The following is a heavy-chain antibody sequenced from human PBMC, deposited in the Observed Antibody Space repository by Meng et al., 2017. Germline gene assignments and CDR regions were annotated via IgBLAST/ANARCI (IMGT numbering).Heavy chain of an antibody. CDR2: ISSSGSTI. CDR3: ARENFGYYYKYYFDY. D-gene: IGHD3-22*01. V-gene: IGHV3-48*03. Sequence: GESLKISCAASGFTFSSYEMNWVRQAPGKGLEWVSYISSSGSTIYYADSVKGRFTISRDNAKNSLYLQMNSLRAEDTAVYYCARENFGYYYKYYFDYWGQGTTVTVSS. CDR1: GFTFSSYE. J-gene: IGHJ4*02.